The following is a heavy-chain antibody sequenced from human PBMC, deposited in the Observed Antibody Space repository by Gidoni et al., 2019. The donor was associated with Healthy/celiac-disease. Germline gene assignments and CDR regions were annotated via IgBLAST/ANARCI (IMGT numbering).Heavy chain of an antibody. J-gene: IGHJ4*02. V-gene: IGHV3-23*01. CDR3: AKDRGVRGVIIFSPDY. Sequence: EVQLLESGGGLVQPGGSLRLSCAASGFTFSSYAMSWVRQAPGKGLEWVSAISGSGGSTYYADSVKGRFTISRDNSKNTLYLQMNSLRAEDTAVYYCAKDRGVRGVIIFSPDYWGQGTLVTVSS. CDR1: GFTFSSYA. CDR2: ISGSGGST. D-gene: IGHD3-10*01.